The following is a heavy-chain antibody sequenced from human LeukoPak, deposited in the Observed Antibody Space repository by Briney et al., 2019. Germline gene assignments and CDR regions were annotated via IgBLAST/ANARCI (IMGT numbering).Heavy chain of an antibody. CDR1: GFTFDDYG. CDR3: ARDKEVGATTAFDI. Sequence: GGSLRLSSAASGFTFDDYGMSWVRQAPGKGLEWVSGINWNGGSTGYADSVKGRFTISRDNAKNSLYLQMNSLRAEDTALYYCARDKEVGATTAFDIWGQGTMVTVSS. CDR2: INWNGGST. J-gene: IGHJ3*02. D-gene: IGHD1-26*01. V-gene: IGHV3-20*04.